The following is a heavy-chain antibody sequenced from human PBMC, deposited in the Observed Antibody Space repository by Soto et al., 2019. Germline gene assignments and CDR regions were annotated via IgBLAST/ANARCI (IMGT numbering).Heavy chain of an antibody. CDR2: IYWNDDK. CDR3: VHRLDVPGLAFDP. CDR1: GFSLSASGAS. Sequence: GPTLVNPTQTLRLTCAFSGFSLSASGASVGWIRQPPGKALEWLAHIYWNDDKRYSPSLRSRLTISKDTSKNQVVLTFTNMDPADTGTYYCVHRLDVPGLAFDPWGQGTLVTVSS. J-gene: IGHJ5*02. D-gene: IGHD3-10*02. V-gene: IGHV2-5*01.